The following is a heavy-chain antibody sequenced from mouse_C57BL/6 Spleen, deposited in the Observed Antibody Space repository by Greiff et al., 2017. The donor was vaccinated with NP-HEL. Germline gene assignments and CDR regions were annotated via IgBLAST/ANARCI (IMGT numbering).Heavy chain of an antibody. CDR2: IDPSDSET. Sequence: QVQLQQPGAELVRPGSSVKLSCKASGYTFTSYWMHWVKQRPIQGLEWIGNIDPSDSETHYNQKFKDKATLTVDKSSSTAYMPLSSLTSEDSAVYYCARGDYYGSSPLYAMDYWGQGTSVTVSS. D-gene: IGHD1-1*01. CDR1: GYTFTSYW. J-gene: IGHJ4*01. V-gene: IGHV1-52*01. CDR3: ARGDYYGSSPLYAMDY.